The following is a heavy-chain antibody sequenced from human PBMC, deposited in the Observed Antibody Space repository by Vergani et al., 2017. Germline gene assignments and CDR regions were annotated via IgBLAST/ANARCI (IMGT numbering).Heavy chain of an antibody. CDR3: ARQRKEWVWTYYYDSSGYYYYYGMDV. Sequence: VQLVESGGGLVQPGGSLRLSCAASGFTFSSYGMHWVRQAPGKGLEWVAVIWYDGSNKYYADSVKGRFTISRDNSKNTLYLQMNSLRAEDTAVYYCARQRKEWVWTYYYDSSGYYYYYGMDVWGQGTTVTVSS. CDR1: GFTFSSYG. V-gene: IGHV3-33*01. J-gene: IGHJ6*02. D-gene: IGHD3-22*01. CDR2: IWYDGSNK.